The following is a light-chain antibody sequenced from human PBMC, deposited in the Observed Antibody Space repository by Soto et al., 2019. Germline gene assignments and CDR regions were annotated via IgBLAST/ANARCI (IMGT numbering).Light chain of an antibody. V-gene: IGKV3-20*01. Sequence: EVVLTQSPGTLSLSPGERATLSCRASQSVSNNYLAWYQQKPGQSPKLLIFGSSDRATGIADRFSGSGSGTDFTLPISSLEPEDFAVYYCQQYGSSPPYTFGQGTKLEIK. CDR1: QSVSNNY. CDR3: QQYGSSPPYT. CDR2: GSS. J-gene: IGKJ2*01.